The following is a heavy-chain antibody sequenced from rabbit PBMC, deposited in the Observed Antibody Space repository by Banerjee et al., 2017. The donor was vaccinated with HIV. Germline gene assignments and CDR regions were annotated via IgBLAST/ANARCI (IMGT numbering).Heavy chain of an antibody. D-gene: IGHD2-1*01. CDR3: ARERYDNYGDYDL. CDR2: IGTSSGYT. Sequence: QQQLEESGGGLVKPGGTLTLTCKASGFSFSSGYDMCWVRQAPGKGLEWIGCIGTSSGYTYYASWAKGRFTISKTSSTTVTLQMTSLTAADTATYFCARERYDNYGDYDLWGPGTLVTVS. V-gene: IGHV1S45*01. J-gene: IGHJ4*01. CDR1: GFSFSSGYD.